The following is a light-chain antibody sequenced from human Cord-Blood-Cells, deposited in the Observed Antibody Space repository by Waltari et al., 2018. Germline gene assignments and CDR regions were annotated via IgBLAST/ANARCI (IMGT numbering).Light chain of an antibody. CDR3: QQSYSTPFT. CDR1: QSISSY. Sequence: DLQMTQSPSSLSASVGDSVTITCRASQSISSYVNWYQQKPGKAPKLLIYAASSLQSGVPSRFSGSVSGTDFTLTISSLQPEDFATYYCQQSYSTPFTFGGGTKVEIK. V-gene: IGKV1-39*01. CDR2: AAS. J-gene: IGKJ4*01.